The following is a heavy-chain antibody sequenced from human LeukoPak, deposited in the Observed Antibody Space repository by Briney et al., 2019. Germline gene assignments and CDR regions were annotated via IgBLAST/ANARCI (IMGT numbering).Heavy chain of an antibody. CDR1: GGSISNYY. V-gene: IGHV4-59*12. J-gene: IGHJ6*03. D-gene: IGHD3-22*01. CDR2: IYNSGST. Sequence: SETLSLTCTVSGGSISNYYWSWIRQPPGKGLEWIGYIYNSGSTNYNPSLKSRVTISVDTSKNQFSLKLSSVTAADTAVYYCARGWSSGYRRYYYYMDVWGKGTTVTISS. CDR3: ARGWSSGYRRYYYYMDV.